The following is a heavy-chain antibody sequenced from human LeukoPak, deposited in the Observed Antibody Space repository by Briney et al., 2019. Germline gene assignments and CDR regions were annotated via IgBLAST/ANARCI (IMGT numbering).Heavy chain of an antibody. V-gene: IGHV3-23*01. CDR1: GFTFSSYA. D-gene: IGHD1-1*01. Sequence: GGSLRLSCAASGFTFSSYAMSWVRQATGKGLEWVSAISGSGGSTYYADSVKGRFTISRDNSKNTLYLQTNSLRAEDTAVYYCAKPTDNSFDYWGQGTLVTVSS. CDR3: AKPTDNSFDY. J-gene: IGHJ4*02. CDR2: ISGSGGST.